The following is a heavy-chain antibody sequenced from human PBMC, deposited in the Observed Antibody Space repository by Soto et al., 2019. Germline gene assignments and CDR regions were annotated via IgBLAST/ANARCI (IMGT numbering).Heavy chain of an antibody. D-gene: IGHD3-22*01. Sequence: SETLSLTYTVSGGSISSGGYYWSWIRQHPGKGLEWIGYIYYTGGAYYNPSLKSRLTISVDTSKNQFSLKLSSVTAEDTAVYYCAREAYYYESSGYFSKYFDSGGQGTLVTVSS. CDR1: GGSISSGGYY. V-gene: IGHV4-31*03. CDR2: IYYTGGA. J-gene: IGHJ4*02. CDR3: AREAYYYESSGYFSKYFDS.